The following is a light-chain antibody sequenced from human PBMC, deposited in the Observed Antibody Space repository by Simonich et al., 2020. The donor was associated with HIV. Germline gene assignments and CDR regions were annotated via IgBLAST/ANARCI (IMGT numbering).Light chain of an antibody. V-gene: IGKV4-1*01. Sequence: DIVMTQSPDSLAVSLGERATINCKSSQSVLYSSNNKNYLAGYQQKPGQPPKLLIYWASTRESGVPDRFSVSGSGTDFTLTISSLQAEDVAVYYCQQYYSTPPTFGQGTKVEIK. CDR3: QQYYSTPPT. J-gene: IGKJ1*01. CDR2: WAS. CDR1: QSVLYSSNNKNY.